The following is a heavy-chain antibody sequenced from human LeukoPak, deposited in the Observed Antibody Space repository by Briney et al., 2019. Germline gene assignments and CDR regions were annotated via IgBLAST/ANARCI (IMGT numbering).Heavy chain of an antibody. CDR3: AKTPRYCSSTSCYIINGMDV. V-gene: IGHV3-23*01. CDR1: GFTFSSYA. Sequence: GGSLRLSCAASGFTFSSYAMSWVRQAPGKGLEWVSTISGSGGSIYYADSVKGRFTISRDNSKNTPYLQMNSLRAEDTAVYYCAKTPRYCSSTSCYIINGMDVWGQGTTVTVSS. CDR2: ISGSGGSI. D-gene: IGHD2-2*02. J-gene: IGHJ6*02.